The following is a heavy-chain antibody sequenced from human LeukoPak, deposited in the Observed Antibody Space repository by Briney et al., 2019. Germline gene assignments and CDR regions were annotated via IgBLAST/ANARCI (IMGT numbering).Heavy chain of an antibody. D-gene: IGHD1-14*01. CDR2: ISYDGSNK. CDR3: ARAYNVAGDYFDY. Sequence: GRSLRLSCAASGFTFSSYGMHWVRQAPGKGLEWVAVISYDGSNKYYADSVKGRFTISRDNSKNTLYLQMNSLRAEDTAVYYCARAYNVAGDYFDYWGQGTLVTVSS. CDR1: GFTFSSYG. V-gene: IGHV3-30*03. J-gene: IGHJ4*02.